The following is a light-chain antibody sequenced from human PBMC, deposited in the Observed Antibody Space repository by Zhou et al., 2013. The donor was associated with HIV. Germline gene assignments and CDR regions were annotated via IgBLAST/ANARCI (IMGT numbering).Light chain of an antibody. CDR3: QQYGASPWT. CDR2: GAS. Sequence: EVVMTQSPATLSVSPGERATLSCRASQSVSTNVAWYQQKPGQAPRILIYGASTRATGLPARFSGSGSGTDFTLTISTVDPDDFAMYYCQQYGASPWTFGQGTKVE. V-gene: IGKV3-15*01. J-gene: IGKJ1*01. CDR1: QSVSTN.